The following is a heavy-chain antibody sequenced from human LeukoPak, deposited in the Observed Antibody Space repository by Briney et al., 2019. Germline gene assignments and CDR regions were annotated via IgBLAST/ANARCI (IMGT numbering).Heavy chain of an antibody. CDR2: IRWNSGSI. CDR1: AFTFDNYA. D-gene: IGHD6-19*01. V-gene: IGHV3-9*03. J-gene: IGHJ4*02. CDR3: AKGPIAVAGTYFDY. Sequence: PGGSLRPSCAAPAFTFDNYATHWVRQAAGKSLEWVTGIRWNSGSIGYADSVKGRFTISRDNAKNSLYLQMNSLRAEDMALYYCAKGPIAVAGTYFDYWGQGTLVTVSS.